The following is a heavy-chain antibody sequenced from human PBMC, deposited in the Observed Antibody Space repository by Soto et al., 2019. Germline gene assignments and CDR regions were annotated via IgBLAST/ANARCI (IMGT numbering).Heavy chain of an antibody. Sequence: PSETLSLTCTVSGGSISSSSYYWGWIRQPPGKGLEWIGSIYYSGSTYYNPSLKSRVTMSVDTSKNQFSLKLSSVTAADTAVYYCGLSLDYYSYGMDVWGQGTTVTVSS. J-gene: IGHJ6*01. D-gene: IGHD5-12*01. CDR2: IYYSGST. CDR1: GGSISSSSYY. V-gene: IGHV4-39*01. CDR3: GLSLDYYSYGMDV.